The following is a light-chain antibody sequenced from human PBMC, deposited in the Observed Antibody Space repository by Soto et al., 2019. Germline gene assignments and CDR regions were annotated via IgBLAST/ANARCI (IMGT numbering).Light chain of an antibody. Sequence: DIQLTQSPSTLSASVGDSVTITCRASQNISTSLAWYQHKPGKAPKLLMFDVSNLESGVPSRFSGSGSGTEFTLTISSLHSDDFATYFCQQYYYSRTFGQGTKVDIK. J-gene: IGKJ1*01. CDR1: QNISTS. V-gene: IGKV1-5*01. CDR3: QQYYYSRT. CDR2: DVS.